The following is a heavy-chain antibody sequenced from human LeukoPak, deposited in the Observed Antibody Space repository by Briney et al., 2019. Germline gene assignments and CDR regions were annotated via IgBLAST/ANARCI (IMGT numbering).Heavy chain of an antibody. CDR1: GFTFSNYA. Sequence: GGSLRLSCAASGFTFSNYAMSWVRQAPGKGLEWVSAISGTGGSTYYTDSVKGRFTISRDNSKNTLYLQTDSLRAEDTAVYYCAKDRMTYTYWGQGALVTVSS. V-gene: IGHV3-23*01. CDR2: ISGTGGST. D-gene: IGHD2-21*02. J-gene: IGHJ4*02. CDR3: AKDRMTYTY.